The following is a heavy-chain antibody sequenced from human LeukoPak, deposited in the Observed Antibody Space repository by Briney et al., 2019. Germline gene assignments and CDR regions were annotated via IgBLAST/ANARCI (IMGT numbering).Heavy chain of an antibody. CDR1: GFIFNNYG. J-gene: IGHJ4*02. CDR2: ISYDGNNK. CDR3: AKDLTDGSYYAFDY. D-gene: IGHD1-26*01. V-gene: IGHV3-30*18. Sequence: GGSLRLSCAASGFIFNNYGMHWVRQAPGKGLEWVAVISYDGNNKYYADSVKGRFTISRDNSKNTLYLQMNSLRAEDMAVYYCAKDLTDGSYYAFDYWGQGTLVTVSS.